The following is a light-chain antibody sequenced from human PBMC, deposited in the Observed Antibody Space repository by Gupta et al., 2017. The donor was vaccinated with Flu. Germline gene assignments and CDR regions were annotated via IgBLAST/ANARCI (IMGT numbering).Light chain of an antibody. J-gene: IGLJ1*01. Sequence: VTISCTGTSSDVGGYNYVSWYQQHPGKAPKLMIYEVSKRPSGVPDRFSGSKSGNTASLTVSGLQAEDEADYYCSSYAGSNNVFGTGTKVTVL. CDR3: SSYAGSNNV. CDR1: SSDVGGYNY. V-gene: IGLV2-8*01. CDR2: EVS.